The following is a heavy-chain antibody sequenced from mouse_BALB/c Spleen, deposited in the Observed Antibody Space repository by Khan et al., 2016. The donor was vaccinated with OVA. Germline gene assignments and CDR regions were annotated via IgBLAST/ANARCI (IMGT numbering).Heavy chain of an antibody. CDR3: TRSYDSYYFDY. V-gene: IGHV1-5*01. J-gene: IGHJ2*01. D-gene: IGHD2-4*01. CDR1: GYSFTSYW. Sequence: VRLQQSGTVLARPGASVKMSCKASGYSFTSYWMHWVKQRPGLGLEWIGAIYPGISDTRYNQKFKGKAKLTAVTPASTAYMELSSLTNDDSAVYYCTRSYDSYYFDYWGQGTLLTVSS. CDR2: IYPGISDT.